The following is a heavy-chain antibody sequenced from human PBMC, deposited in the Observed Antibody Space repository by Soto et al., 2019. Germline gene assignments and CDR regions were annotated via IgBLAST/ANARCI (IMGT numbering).Heavy chain of an antibody. CDR3: ARDRGSGSNNNWFDP. J-gene: IGHJ5*02. D-gene: IGHD3-10*01. Sequence: SETLSLTCTVSGASVSSASYYWSWIRQPPGKGLEWIGYIYYSGRTDYNPSLKSRVTISLDTSKNQFSLKLSSVTAADTAVYYGARDRGSGSNNNWFDPWGQGTLVTVSS. CDR2: IYYSGRT. V-gene: IGHV4-61*01. CDR1: GASVSSASYY.